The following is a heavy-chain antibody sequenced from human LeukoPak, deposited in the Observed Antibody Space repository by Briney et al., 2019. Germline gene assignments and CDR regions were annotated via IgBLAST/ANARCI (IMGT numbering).Heavy chain of an antibody. CDR3: ARATGTTRMGLDY. V-gene: IGHV4-31*03. CDR2: IYYSGST. CDR1: GGSISSGGYY. D-gene: IGHD1-7*01. Sequence: SETLSLTCTVSGGSISSGGYYWSWIRQHPGKGLEWIVYIYYSGSTYYNPSLKSRVTISVNTSKNQFSLKLSSVTAADTAVYYCARATGTTRMGLDYWGQGTLVTVSS. J-gene: IGHJ4*02.